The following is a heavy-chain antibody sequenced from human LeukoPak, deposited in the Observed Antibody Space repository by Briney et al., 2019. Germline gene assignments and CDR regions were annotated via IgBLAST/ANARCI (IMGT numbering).Heavy chain of an antibody. V-gene: IGHV3-30-3*02. CDR1: GFTFSSYA. CDR3: ASTAYGDVG. J-gene: IGHJ4*02. Sequence: VQPGRSLRLSCAASGFTFSSYAMHWVRQAPGKGLEWVAVISYDGSNKYYADSVKGRFTISRDNSKNTLYLQMNSLRAEDTAVYYCASTAYGDVGWGQGTLVTVSS. CDR2: ISYDGSNK. D-gene: IGHD4-17*01.